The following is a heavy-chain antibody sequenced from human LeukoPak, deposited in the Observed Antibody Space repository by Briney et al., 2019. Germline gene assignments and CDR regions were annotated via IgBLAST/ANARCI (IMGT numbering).Heavy chain of an antibody. CDR2: ISAYNGNT. D-gene: IGHD1-26*01. V-gene: IGHV1-18*01. CDR3: AGYPLLVGAPYLRY. CDR1: GYTFTSYG. Sequence: GASVKVSCKASGYTFTSYGISWVRQAPGQGLEWMGWISAYNGNTNYAQKLQGRVTMTTDTSTSTAYMELRSPRSDDTAVYYCAGYPLLVGAPYLRYWGQGTLVTVSS. J-gene: IGHJ4*02.